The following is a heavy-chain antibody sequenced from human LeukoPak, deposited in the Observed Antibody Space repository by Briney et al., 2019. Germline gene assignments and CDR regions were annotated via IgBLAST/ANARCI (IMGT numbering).Heavy chain of an antibody. CDR1: GFIFSQSY. J-gene: IGHJ6*04. CDR3: AELGITMIGGV. CDR2: IYSGGST. D-gene: IGHD3-10*02. Sequence: GGSLRLSCAASGFIFSQSYMSWVRQAPGKGLEWVSVIYSGGSTYYADSVKGRFTISRDNAKNSLYLQMNSLRAEDTAVYYCAELGITMIGGVWGKGTTVTISS. V-gene: IGHV3-66*01.